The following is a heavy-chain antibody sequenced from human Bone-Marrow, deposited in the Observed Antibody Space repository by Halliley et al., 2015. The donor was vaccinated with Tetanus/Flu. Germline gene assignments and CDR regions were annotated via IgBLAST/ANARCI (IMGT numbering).Heavy chain of an antibody. CDR2: ISDSGST. Sequence: TLSLTCIVSGDSISDYYWSWIRQPPGKGLEWIGYISDSGSTDYNPSLKSRVTLSVDTSKNQFSLKLSSVTAADTAVYYCASERGNDGYSIWFPPWGQGNLVTVSS. J-gene: IGHJ5*02. D-gene: IGHD4-4*01. CDR3: ASERGNDGYSIWFPP. V-gene: IGHV4-59*01. CDR1: GDSISDYY.